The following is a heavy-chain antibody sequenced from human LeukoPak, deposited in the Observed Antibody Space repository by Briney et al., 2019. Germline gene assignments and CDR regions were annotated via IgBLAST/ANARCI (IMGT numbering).Heavy chain of an antibody. V-gene: IGHV1-2*02. CDR2: INPNSGGT. CDR3: ARIGRNHYDSSGYYVYY. CDR1: GYTFTGYY. Sequence: ASVKVPCKASGYTFTGYYMHWVRQAPGQGLEWMGWINPNSGGTNYAQKFQGRVTMTRDTSISTAYMELSRLRSDDTAVYYRARIGRNHYDSSGYYVYYWGQGTLVTVSS. D-gene: IGHD3-22*01. J-gene: IGHJ4*02.